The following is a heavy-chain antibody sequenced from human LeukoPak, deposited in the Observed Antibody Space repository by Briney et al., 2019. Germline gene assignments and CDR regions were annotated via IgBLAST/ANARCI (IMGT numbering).Heavy chain of an antibody. CDR3: AREVGTYYDILTGPERATYYYMDV. V-gene: IGHV4-4*07. CDR1: GGSISSYY. D-gene: IGHD3-9*01. Sequence: SETLSLTCTVSGGSISSYYWSWIRQPAGKGLEWIGRIYTSGSTNYNPSLKSRVTISVDTSKNQFSLKLSSVTAADTAVYYCAREVGTYYDILTGPERATYYYMDVWGKGTTVTISS. CDR2: IYTSGST. J-gene: IGHJ6*03.